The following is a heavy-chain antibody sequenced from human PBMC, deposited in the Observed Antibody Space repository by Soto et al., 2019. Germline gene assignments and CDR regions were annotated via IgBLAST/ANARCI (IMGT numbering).Heavy chain of an antibody. V-gene: IGHV1-18*01. CDR2: ISTHNGNT. D-gene: IGHD1-26*01. CDR1: GYTFTSYG. Sequence: QVQLMQSGAEVKKPGASERVSCKASGYTFTSYGISWVRQAPGQGLEWMGWISTHNGNTKYEQKFQGRVTMTTDTSTGTAYMELMSLRSYDTAVYFCARLFRGSYLEKWGQGTLVTVSS. CDR3: ARLFRGSYLEK. J-gene: IGHJ4*02.